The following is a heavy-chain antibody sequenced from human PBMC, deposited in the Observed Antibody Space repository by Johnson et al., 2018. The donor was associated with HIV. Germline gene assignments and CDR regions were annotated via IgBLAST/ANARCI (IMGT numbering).Heavy chain of an antibody. D-gene: IGHD3-22*01. CDR2: ISSSGSTI. CDR3: ARDRRYYDSSGYYHDAFDI. V-gene: IGHV3-11*04. J-gene: IGHJ3*02. Sequence: QVQLVESGGGLVKPGGSLRLSCAASGFTFSDYYMSWIRQAPGKGLEWVSYISSSGSTIYYADSVTGRFTISRDNAKNSLYLQMNSLRAEDTAVYFCARDRRYYDSSGYYHDAFDIWGQGTMVTVSS. CDR1: GFTFSDYY.